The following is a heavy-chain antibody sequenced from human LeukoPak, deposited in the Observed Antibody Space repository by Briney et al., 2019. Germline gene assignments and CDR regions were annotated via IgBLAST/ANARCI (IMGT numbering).Heavy chain of an antibody. J-gene: IGHJ4*02. CDR3: ARGYCSGGSCYSIDY. V-gene: IGHV3-7*01. D-gene: IGHD2-15*01. CDR2: IRQDGSEK. CDR1: GFTFSSYW. Sequence: PGGSLRLSCAASGFTFSSYWMSWVCQAPGKGLEWVANIRQDGSEKYYVDSVKGRFTISRDNAKNSLYLQMNSLRAEDTAVYYCARGYCSGGSCYSIDYWGQGTLVTVSS.